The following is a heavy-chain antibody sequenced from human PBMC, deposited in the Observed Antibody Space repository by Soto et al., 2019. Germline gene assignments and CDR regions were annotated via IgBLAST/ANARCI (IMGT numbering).Heavy chain of an antibody. CDR2: IIPLFGTA. J-gene: IGHJ4*02. V-gene: IGHV1-69*01. D-gene: IGHD6-19*01. CDR1: GGTFSTYA. Sequence: QVQLEQSGGEVKQLGSSVRVSCKTSGGTFSTYAINWVRQAPGQGLEWMGAIIPLFGTADYSQKFQGRVTIIADESTSTAYMELSSLRVDDTAVYFCARPKGTYSSGYYYFDFWGQGTLVTVSS. CDR3: ARPKGTYSSGYYYFDF.